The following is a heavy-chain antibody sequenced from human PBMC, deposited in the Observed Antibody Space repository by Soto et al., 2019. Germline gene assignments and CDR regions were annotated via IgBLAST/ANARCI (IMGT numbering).Heavy chain of an antibody. V-gene: IGHV4-31*03. CDR3: ARVDQTNYYDSSGYYYSWFDP. Sequence: SDTLSLTCTVSCGSISSGGYYWSWIRQHPGKGLEWIGYIYYSGSTYYNPSLKSRVTISVDTSKNQFSLKLSSVTAADTAVYYCARVDQTNYYDSSGYYYSWFDPWGQGTLVTVSS. CDR2: IYYSGST. D-gene: IGHD3-22*01. J-gene: IGHJ5*02. CDR1: CGSISSGGYY.